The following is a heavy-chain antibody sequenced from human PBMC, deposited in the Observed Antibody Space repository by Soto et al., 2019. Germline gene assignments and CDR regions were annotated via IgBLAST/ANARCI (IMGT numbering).Heavy chain of an antibody. CDR3: ARIESIARNWFDP. CDR2: IDPVDSYT. D-gene: IGHD6-13*01. CDR1: GYSFTNYW. Sequence: EVQLVQSGAEVKEPGESLRISCKGSGYSFTNYWISWVRRMPGKGLEWMGNIDPVDSYTNYGPSFQGHVTFSVDTSISTAYLQWSSLKASDTAMYYCARIESIARNWFDPWGQGTLVTVSS. J-gene: IGHJ5*02. V-gene: IGHV5-10-1*03.